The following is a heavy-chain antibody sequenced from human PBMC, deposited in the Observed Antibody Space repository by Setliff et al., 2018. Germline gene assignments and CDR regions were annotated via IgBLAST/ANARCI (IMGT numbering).Heavy chain of an antibody. J-gene: IGHJ6*03. CDR3: ARGLEGEDYFYYMDV. D-gene: IGHD2-21*01. CDR1: DGSMTSGSYY. CDR2: VYYSGTT. Sequence: SETLSLTCSVSDGSMTSGSYYWGWIRQPPGKGLEWIGSVYYSGTTYYNPSLKSRLTMSVDTSKNQFTLKVISVTAADTAVYYCARGLEGEDYFYYMDVWGKGNTVTVSS. V-gene: IGHV4-39*06.